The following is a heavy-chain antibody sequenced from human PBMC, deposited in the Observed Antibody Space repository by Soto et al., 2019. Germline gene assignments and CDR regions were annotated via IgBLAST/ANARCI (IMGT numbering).Heavy chain of an antibody. CDR2: INDYGTTI. V-gene: IGHV3-74*01. CDR3: GRGGLEPFDY. CDR1: GFTLGNYW. J-gene: IGHJ4*02. D-gene: IGHD1-1*01. Sequence: EVQLVESGGGLVQSAGSLRLSCAASGFTLGNYWMHWVRQAPGKGLVWVSRINDYGTTINYAESVEGRFIISRDDAKREVYLQMNNLRAEDSAVYYCGRGGLEPFDYWGQGALVTVSS.